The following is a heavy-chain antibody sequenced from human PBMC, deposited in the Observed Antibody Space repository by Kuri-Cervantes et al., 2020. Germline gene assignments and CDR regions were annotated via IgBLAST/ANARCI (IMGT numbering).Heavy chain of an antibody. Sequence: GESLKISCAASGFTFSTYSMNWVRQAPGKGLEWVSRISSSSTYIYYADSVRGRFTISRDNAKNSVYLQMNSLRAEDTAVYYCARGYDKVDYWGQGTLVTVSS. V-gene: IGHV3-21*01. CDR1: GFTFSTYS. CDR3: ARGYDKVDY. D-gene: IGHD1-1*01. J-gene: IGHJ4*02. CDR2: ISSSSTYI.